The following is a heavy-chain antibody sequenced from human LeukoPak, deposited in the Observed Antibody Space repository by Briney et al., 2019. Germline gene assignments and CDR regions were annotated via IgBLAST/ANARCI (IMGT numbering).Heavy chain of an antibody. J-gene: IGHJ4*02. V-gene: IGHV3-21*01. D-gene: IGHD3-10*01. Sequence: KTGGSLRLSCAASGFTFSSYAMSWVRQAPGKGLEWVSSISSSSSYIYYADSVKGRFTISRDNAKNSLYLQMNSLRAEDTAVYYCARDQGGSGSYYENDYWGQGTLVTVSS. CDR1: GFTFSSYA. CDR3: ARDQGGSGSYYENDY. CDR2: ISSSSSYI.